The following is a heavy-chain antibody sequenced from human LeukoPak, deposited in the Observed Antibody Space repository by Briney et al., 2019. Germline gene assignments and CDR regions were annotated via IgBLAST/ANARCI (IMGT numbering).Heavy chain of an antibody. V-gene: IGHV3-74*03. CDR1: GFTFSRDW. CDR2: ISDDGSIT. D-gene: IGHD5/OR15-5a*01. Sequence: GGSLRLSRAASGFTFSRDWMHWVRQAPGKGLVWVSRISDDGSITTYVDSVQGRFTISRDNAKSTVFLQMNSLRVEDTAVYFCVRRYYEYNVYDRHFDFWARESWSPSPQ. J-gene: IGHJ4*02. CDR3: VRRYYEYNVYDRHFDF.